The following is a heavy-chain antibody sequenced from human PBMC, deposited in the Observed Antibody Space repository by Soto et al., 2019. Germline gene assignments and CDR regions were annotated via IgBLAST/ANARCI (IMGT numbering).Heavy chain of an antibody. J-gene: IGHJ4*02. CDR2: IYYTGDT. CDR3: ARALKPREPLLNFDY. V-gene: IGHV4-59*01. Sequence: SETLSLTCTVSGGSINNYYWSWIRQPPGRTLEWIGYIYYTGDTNYNPSLKRRVTMSVDTSKNQLSLQLTSMSDADTAVYYCARALKPREPLLNFDYWGQGTLVTVSS. CDR1: GGSINNYY.